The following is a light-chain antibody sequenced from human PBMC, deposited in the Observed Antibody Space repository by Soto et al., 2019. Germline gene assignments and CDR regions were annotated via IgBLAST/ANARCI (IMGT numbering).Light chain of an antibody. J-gene: IGLJ1*01. CDR1: SSDVGGHDY. Sequence: QSALTRPASVSGSPGQSITISCTGTSSDVGGHDYVSWYQQHPGKVPKLMIYEVSNRPSGVSNRFSGSKSGDTASLTISGLQAEDEADYYCSSYTSSSTFVFGTGTKVTVL. CDR3: SSYTSSSTFV. CDR2: EVS. V-gene: IGLV2-14*01.